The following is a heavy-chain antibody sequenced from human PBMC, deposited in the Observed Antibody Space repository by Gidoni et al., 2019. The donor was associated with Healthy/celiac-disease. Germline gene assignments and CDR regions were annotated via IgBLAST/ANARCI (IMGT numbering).Heavy chain of an antibody. CDR3: ARIRGGTYYYYSSGYFAFDI. CDR1: GYSFTSYW. V-gene: IGHV5-51*01. D-gene: IGHD3-22*01. Sequence: EVPLVQSGAEVKKPGESLKISWKGSGYSFTSYWIGWVRQMPGKGLEWIGIIYPGNSDTRSSPSFQGQVTISADKSISTAYLQGSSLKASGTAMYYCARIRGGTYYYYSSGYFAFDIWGQGTMVTVSS. CDR2: IYPGNSDT. J-gene: IGHJ3*02.